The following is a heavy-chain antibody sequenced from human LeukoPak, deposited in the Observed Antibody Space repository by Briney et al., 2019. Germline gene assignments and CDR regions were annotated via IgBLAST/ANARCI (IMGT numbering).Heavy chain of an antibody. V-gene: IGHV4-39*07. J-gene: IGHJ6*03. CDR2: IYFSVST. Sequence: PLETLSLTCTVSGGSICSTSYYWGWVRHPPGKGLEWIGSIYFSVSTSYNPSLKSRFTISGDTSKNQFSLKLSSVTAADTAVYYCARDVRSSSWDYDYYMDVWGKGTTVTVSS. CDR1: GGSICSTSYY. CDR3: ARDVRSSSWDYDYYMDV. D-gene: IGHD6-13*01.